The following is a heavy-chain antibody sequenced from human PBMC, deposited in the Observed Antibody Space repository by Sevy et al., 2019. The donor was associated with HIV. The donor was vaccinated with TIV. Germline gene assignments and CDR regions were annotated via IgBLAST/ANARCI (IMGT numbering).Heavy chain of an antibody. V-gene: IGHV3-21*01. CDR3: ARDFADYGYFDY. CDR2: ISSSSSYI. J-gene: IGHJ4*02. D-gene: IGHD4-17*01. Sequence: GGSLGLSCAASGFTFSSYSMNWVRQAPGKGLEWVSSISSSSSYIYYADSVKGRFTISRDNAKNSLYLQMNSLRAEDTAVYYCARDFADYGYFDYWGQGTLVTVSS. CDR1: GFTFSSYS.